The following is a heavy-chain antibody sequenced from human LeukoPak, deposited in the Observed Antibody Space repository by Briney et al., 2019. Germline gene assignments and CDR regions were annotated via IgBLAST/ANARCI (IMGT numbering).Heavy chain of an antibody. V-gene: IGHV1-58*01. CDR1: GFTFTSSA. Sequence: SVKVSCKASGFTFTSSAVQWVRQARGQRLEWIGWIVVGSGNTNYAQKFQERVTISRDMSTSTVYMELSSLRSEDTAVYYCAAAPLYDYGDYAFDYWGQGTLVTVSS. CDR3: AAAPLYDYGDYAFDY. J-gene: IGHJ4*02. CDR2: IVVGSGNT. D-gene: IGHD4-17*01.